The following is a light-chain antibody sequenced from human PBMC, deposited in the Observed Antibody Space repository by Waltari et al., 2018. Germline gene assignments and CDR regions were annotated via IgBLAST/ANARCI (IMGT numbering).Light chain of an antibody. CDR1: SSDVGGYNN. CDR2: DVN. J-gene: IGLJ3*02. Sequence: QSALTQPASVSGSPGQSITISCTGTSSDVGGYNNVSWYQQHPGKAPKLMIYDVNNRPSGVSNRFSGSKSGNTASLTISGLQAEDEADYYCSSFTSSSTWVFGGGTNLTVL. V-gene: IGLV2-14*01. CDR3: SSFTSSSTWV.